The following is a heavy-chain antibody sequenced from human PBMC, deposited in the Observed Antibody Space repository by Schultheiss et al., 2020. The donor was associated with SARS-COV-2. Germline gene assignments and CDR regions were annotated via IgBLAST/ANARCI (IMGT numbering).Heavy chain of an antibody. V-gene: IGHV3-33*01. CDR3: ARDIDGSGNNI. J-gene: IGHJ3*02. D-gene: IGHD3-10*01. CDR2: IWYDGSNK. CDR1: GFTFSSYG. Sequence: GGSLRLSCAASGFTFSSYGMHWVRQAPGKGLEWVAVIWYDGSNKYYADSVKGRFTISRDNSKNTLYLQMNSLRAEDTAVYYCARDIDGSGNNIWGQGTMVTVSS.